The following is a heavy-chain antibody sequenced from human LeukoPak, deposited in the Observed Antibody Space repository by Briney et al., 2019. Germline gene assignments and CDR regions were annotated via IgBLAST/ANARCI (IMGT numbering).Heavy chain of an antibody. V-gene: IGHV3-21*01. CDR3: ARDKLWYMDV. CDR1: GFTFSSYW. Sequence: PGGSLRLSCAASGFTFSSYWMNWVRQAPGKGLEWVSSISSSSSYIYYADSVKGRFTISRDNAKNSLYLQMNSLRAEDTAVYYCARDKLWYMDVWGKGTTVTVSS. J-gene: IGHJ6*03. CDR2: ISSSSSYI. D-gene: IGHD2-15*01.